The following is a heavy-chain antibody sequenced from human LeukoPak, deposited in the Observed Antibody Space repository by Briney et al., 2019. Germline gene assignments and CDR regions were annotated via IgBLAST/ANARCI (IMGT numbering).Heavy chain of an antibody. CDR3: ARDWNYCYMDV. CDR1: GFTVSSNY. Sequence: GGSLRLSCAASGFTVSSNYMSWVRQAPGKGLEWVSVIYSGGNTYYADSVKGRFTISRDNSKNTLYLQMNSLRAEDTAVYYCARDWNYCYMDVWGKGTTVTISS. V-gene: IGHV3-66*01. CDR2: IYSGGNT. J-gene: IGHJ6*03. D-gene: IGHD3-3*01.